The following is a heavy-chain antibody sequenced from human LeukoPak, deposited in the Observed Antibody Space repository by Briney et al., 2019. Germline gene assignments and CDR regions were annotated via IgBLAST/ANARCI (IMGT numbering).Heavy chain of an antibody. CDR1: GFTFSSYG. Sequence: GGSLRLSCATSGFTFSSYGMHWVRQAPGKGLEWVAVISYDGSDKYYADSVKGRFTISRDNSKNTLCLQMNSLREEDTAVYYCASNYGSGSYYRATFDYWGQGTLVTVSS. J-gene: IGHJ4*02. CDR2: ISYDGSDK. CDR3: ASNYGSGSYYRATFDY. V-gene: IGHV3-30*03. D-gene: IGHD3-10*01.